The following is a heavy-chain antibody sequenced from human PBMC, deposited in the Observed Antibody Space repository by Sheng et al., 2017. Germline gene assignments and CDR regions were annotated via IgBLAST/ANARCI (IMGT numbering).Heavy chain of an antibody. Sequence: QEQLVESGGGVVQPGKSLRLSCAASGFTFSKYGMHWVRQAPGKGLEWVAVIWYDGSKTYYVDSVKGRFTISRDNSNNTLSLQMNSLRVEDTAVYYCASYGYDSSAHYYYYAMDVWGQ. J-gene: IGHJ6*02. D-gene: IGHD5-12*01. CDR3: ASYGYDSSAHYYYYAMDV. CDR2: IWYDGSKT. CDR1: GFTFSKYG. V-gene: IGHV3-33*01.